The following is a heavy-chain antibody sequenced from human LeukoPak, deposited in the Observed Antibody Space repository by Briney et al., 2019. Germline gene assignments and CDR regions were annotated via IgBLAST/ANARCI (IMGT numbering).Heavy chain of an antibody. V-gene: IGHV3-43D*03. J-gene: IGHJ4*02. CDR2: ISWDGGST. CDR1: GFTFDDYA. D-gene: IGHD4-17*01. CDR3: AKDRSRYGDPLCYFDY. Sequence: PGGSLRLSCAASGFTFDDYAMHWVRQAPGKGLEWVSLISWDGGSTYYADSVKGRFTISRDNSKNSLYLQMNSLRAEDTALYYCAKDRSRYGDPLCYFDYWGQGTLVTVSS.